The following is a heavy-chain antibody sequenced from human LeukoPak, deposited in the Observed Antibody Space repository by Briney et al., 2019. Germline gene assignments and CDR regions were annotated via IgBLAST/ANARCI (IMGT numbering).Heavy chain of an antibody. Sequence: SETLSLTCTVSGGSISSSSYYWGWIRQPPGKGLEWIGSIYYSGSTYYNPSLKSRVTISVDTYKNQFSLKLSSVTAADTAVYYCARATRLGISKNFSWGQGTLVTVSS. V-gene: IGHV4-39*07. D-gene: IGHD7-27*01. CDR3: ARATRLGISKNFS. CDR1: GGSISSSSYY. CDR2: IYYSGST. J-gene: IGHJ4*02.